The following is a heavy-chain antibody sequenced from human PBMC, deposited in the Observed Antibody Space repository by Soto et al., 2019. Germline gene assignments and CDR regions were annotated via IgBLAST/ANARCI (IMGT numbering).Heavy chain of an antibody. CDR2: IYYSGST. CDR3: ARGLVPSIFYNWKDRGWFDP. D-gene: IGHD1-20*01. Sequence: PSETLSLTCTVSGGSISSYYWSWIRQPPGKGLEWIGYIYYSGSTNYNPSLKSRVTISVDTSRNQFSLKLSSVTAADTAVYYCARGLVPSIFYNWKDRGWFDPWGQGTLVTVSS. J-gene: IGHJ5*02. V-gene: IGHV4-59*01. CDR1: GGSISSYY.